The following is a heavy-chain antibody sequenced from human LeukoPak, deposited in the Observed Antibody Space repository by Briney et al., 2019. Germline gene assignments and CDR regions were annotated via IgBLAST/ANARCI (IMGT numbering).Heavy chain of an antibody. CDR2: ISYSGST. J-gene: IGHJ4*02. D-gene: IGHD3-3*01. CDR1: GGSINSYY. CDR3: ARRYDFWSGYPPPLDY. Sequence: SETLSLTCTVSGGSINSYYWSWIRQPPGKGLEWIGYISYSGSTNYNPSLKSRVTISVDTSKKQFSLKLSSVTAADTAVYYCARRYDFWSGYPPPLDYWGQGTLVTVSS. V-gene: IGHV4-59*12.